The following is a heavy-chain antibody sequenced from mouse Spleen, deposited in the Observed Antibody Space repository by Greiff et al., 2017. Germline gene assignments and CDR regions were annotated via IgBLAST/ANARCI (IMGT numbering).Heavy chain of an antibody. CDR3: ARADYDRGYYFDY. J-gene: IGHJ2*01. Sequence: EVKLVESGGGLVKPGGSLKLSCAATGFTFSSYAMSWVRQTPEKRLEWVATISSGGSYTYYPDSVKGRFTISRDNAKNTLYLQMSSLRSEDTAMYYCARADYDRGYYFDYWGQGTTLTVSS. CDR2: ISSGGSYT. D-gene: IGHD2-4*01. V-gene: IGHV5-9-1*01. CDR1: GFTFSSYA.